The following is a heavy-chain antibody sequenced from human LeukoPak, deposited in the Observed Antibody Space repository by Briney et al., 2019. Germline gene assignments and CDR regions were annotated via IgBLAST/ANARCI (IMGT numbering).Heavy chain of an antibody. CDR3: AKNYPTTATPRYFDY. J-gene: IGHJ4*02. V-gene: IGHV3-23*01. Sequence: GGSLRLSCAASGFTFSNYAMNWVRQAPGKGLEWVSAISGSDGSTYYTDSVKGRFTISRDNSKNTLYLQMNSLRAEDTAVYYCAKNYPTTATPRYFDYWGQGTLVTVSS. D-gene: IGHD4-17*01. CDR2: ISGSDGST. CDR1: GFTFSNYA.